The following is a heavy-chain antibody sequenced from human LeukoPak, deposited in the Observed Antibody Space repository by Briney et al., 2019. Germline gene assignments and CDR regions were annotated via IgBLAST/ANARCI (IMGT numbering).Heavy chain of an antibody. CDR1: GFTFSSYS. V-gene: IGHV3-21*01. D-gene: IGHD6-13*01. CDR2: ISSSSSYI. Sequence: PGGSLRLSCAASGFTFSSYSMNWVRQAPGKGLEWVSSISSSSSYIYYADSVKGRFTISRDNAKNSLYLQMNSLRAEDTAVYYYARTPLGGYSSSWYSHWGQGTLVTVSS. J-gene: IGHJ4*02. CDR3: ARTPLGGYSSSWYSH.